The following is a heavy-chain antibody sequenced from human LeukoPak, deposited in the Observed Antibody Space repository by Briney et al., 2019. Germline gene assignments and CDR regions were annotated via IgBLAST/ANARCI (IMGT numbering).Heavy chain of an antibody. CDR2: IYSSGNT. J-gene: IGHJ3*02. V-gene: IGHV4-28*01. D-gene: IGHD4-23*01. CDR3: ARADYGGNSAAFAI. Sequence: SETLSLTCAVSIYSISSTHWWGWIRQPPGKGLEWIGNIYSSGNTYFNPSLTSRVTISIDASKIQFSLNLASVTAADTAVYYCARADYGGNSAAFAIWGHGTMVTVSS. CDR1: IYSISSTHW.